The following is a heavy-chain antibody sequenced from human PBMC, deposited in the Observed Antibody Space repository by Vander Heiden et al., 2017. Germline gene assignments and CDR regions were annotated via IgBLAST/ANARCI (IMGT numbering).Heavy chain of an antibody. J-gene: IGHJ4*02. CDR3: ARGGGDDMPHNY. Sequence: QVQLVQSGPAVTKPGASVRVSCKTSGYTFSSYGISWVRQAPGQGLEYMGWITTYNVDTNYAQKFQGRVSMTTDTSASTAYMELRNLRSDDTAVYYCARGGGDDMPHNYWGQGTLVTVSS. D-gene: IGHD4-17*01. CDR1: GYTFSSYG. CDR2: ITTYNVDT. V-gene: IGHV1-18*01.